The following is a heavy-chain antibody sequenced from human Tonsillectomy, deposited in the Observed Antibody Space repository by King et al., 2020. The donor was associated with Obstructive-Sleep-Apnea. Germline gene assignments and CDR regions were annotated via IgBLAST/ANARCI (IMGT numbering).Heavy chain of an antibody. D-gene: IGHD3-16*01. Sequence: QLVQSGAEVKKPGASVKVSCKVSGNSLTQLSTHWVRQAPGKGLEWMGGFDPEQGETVYAQKFQGRVTMTEDTSTETAYMELSSLTSEDTAVYYCASSAWLGALDYWGQGTLVIVSS. J-gene: IGHJ4*02. CDR2: FDPEQGET. CDR3: ASSAWLGALDY. CDR1: GNSLTQLS. V-gene: IGHV1-24*01.